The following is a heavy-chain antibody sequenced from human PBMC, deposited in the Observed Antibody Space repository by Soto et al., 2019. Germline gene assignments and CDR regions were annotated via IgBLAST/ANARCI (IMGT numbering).Heavy chain of an antibody. Sequence: SSETLSLTCTVSGGSINSGGYYWIWIRQHPGKGLEWIGYIYYSGSTYYNPSLKSRVTISIDTSKNQFSLKLSSVTAADTAVYYCARAQTIFGIITVFDYWGQGTLVTVSS. D-gene: IGHD3-3*01. J-gene: IGHJ4*02. CDR2: IYYSGST. CDR1: GGSINSGGYY. V-gene: IGHV4-31*03. CDR3: ARAQTIFGIITVFDY.